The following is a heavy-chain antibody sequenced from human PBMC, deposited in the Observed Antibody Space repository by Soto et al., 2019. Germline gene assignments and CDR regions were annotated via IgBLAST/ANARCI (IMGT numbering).Heavy chain of an antibody. J-gene: IGHJ5*02. V-gene: IGHV4-61*01. CDR2: IYYSGST. CDR3: ARGSSSSSGDWFDP. CDR1: GGSVSSGSYY. D-gene: IGHD6-6*01. Sequence: PSETLSLTCTVSGGSVSSGSYYWSWIRQPPGKGLEWIGYIYYSGSTNYNPSLKSRVTISVDTSKNQFSLKLSSVTAADTAVYYCARGSSSSSGDWFDPWGQGTLVTVSS.